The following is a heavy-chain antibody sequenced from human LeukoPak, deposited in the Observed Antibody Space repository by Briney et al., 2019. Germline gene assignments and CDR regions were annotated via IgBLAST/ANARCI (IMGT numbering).Heavy chain of an antibody. CDR1: GYSISSGYY. Sequence: SETLSLTCTVSGYSISSGYYWGWIRQPPGQGLEWIGSIYHSGSTYYNPSLKSRVTISVDTSKNQFSLKLSSVTAADTAVYYCARSFVSSWYLELSGGFFDYWGQGTLVTVSS. V-gene: IGHV4-38-2*02. CDR2: IYHSGST. J-gene: IGHJ4*02. CDR3: ARSFVSSWYLELSGGFFDY. D-gene: IGHD6-13*01.